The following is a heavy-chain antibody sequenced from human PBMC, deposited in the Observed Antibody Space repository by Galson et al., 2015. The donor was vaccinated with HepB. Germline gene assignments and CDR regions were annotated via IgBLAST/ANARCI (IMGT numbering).Heavy chain of an antibody. CDR1: GYTFTSYA. V-gene: IGHV1-3*01. D-gene: IGHD2-2*01. Sequence: SVKVSCKASGYTFTSYAMHWVRQAPGQRLEWMGWINAGNGNTKYSQKFQGRVTITRDTSASTAYMELSSLRSEDTAVYYCARVRYVHQQDLGYWGQGTLVTVSS. CDR2: INAGNGNT. J-gene: IGHJ4*02. CDR3: ARVRYVHQQDLGY.